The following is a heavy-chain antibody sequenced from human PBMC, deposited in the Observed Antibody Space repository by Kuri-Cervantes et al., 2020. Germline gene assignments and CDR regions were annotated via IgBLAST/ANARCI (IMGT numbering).Heavy chain of an antibody. CDR3: AREGGSYLASPAFDI. D-gene: IGHD1-26*01. CDR1: GYTFTSYY. J-gene: IGHJ3*02. CDR2: INPSGGST. V-gene: IGHV1-46*01. Sequence: ASVKVSCKASGYTFTSYYMHWVRQAPGQGLEWMGIINPSGGSTSYAQKFQGRVTMTRDTSTSTVYMELSSPRSEDTAVYYCAREGGSYLASPAFDIWGQGTMVTVSS.